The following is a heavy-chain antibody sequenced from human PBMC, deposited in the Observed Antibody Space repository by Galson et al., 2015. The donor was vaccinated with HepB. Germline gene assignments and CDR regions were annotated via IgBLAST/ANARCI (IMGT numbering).Heavy chain of an antibody. J-gene: IGHJ4*02. CDR2: IYPYDSDT. CDR3: ARQQVSSTWYDY. CDR1: GYRFTLYW. D-gene: IGHD6-13*01. V-gene: IGHV5-51*01. Sequence: QSGAEVKKPGDSLKISCKTSGYRFTLYWIGWVRQMPGKGLEWMGTIYPYDSDTRYSPSFQGQVTISADKSISTAYLQWSSLKASDTAFYYCARQQVSSTWYDYWGQGTLVTVSS.